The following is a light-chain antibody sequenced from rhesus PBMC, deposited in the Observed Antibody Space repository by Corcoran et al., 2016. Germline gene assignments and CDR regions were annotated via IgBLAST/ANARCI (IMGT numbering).Light chain of an antibody. J-gene: IGKJ4*01. Sequence: DIQMTQSPSSLSASVGNTVTITCRASQAIGNYLAWYQQKPGKAPKPLIYYASNLESGIPSRFIGSGSVTDFTRTISRLQPEDFATYYCQQHNTYPLTFGGGTKVELK. V-gene: IGKV1S14*01. CDR2: YAS. CDR1: QAIGNY. CDR3: QQHNTYPLT.